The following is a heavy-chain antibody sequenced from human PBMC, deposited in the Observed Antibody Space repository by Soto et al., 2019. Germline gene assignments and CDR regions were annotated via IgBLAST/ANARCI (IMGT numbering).Heavy chain of an antibody. CDR1: GFTFSSYA. Sequence: GRSLRLSCAASGFTFSSYAMSWVRQAPGKGLEWVSSISGSGGSTYYADSVKGRFTISRDNSKNTLYLQMNSLRAEDTAVYYCGAGAVAGTTVVRGQGTSVLGSS. CDR3: GAGAVAGTTVV. D-gene: IGHD6-19*01. V-gene: IGHV3-23*01. J-gene: IGHJ6*02. CDR2: ISGSGGST.